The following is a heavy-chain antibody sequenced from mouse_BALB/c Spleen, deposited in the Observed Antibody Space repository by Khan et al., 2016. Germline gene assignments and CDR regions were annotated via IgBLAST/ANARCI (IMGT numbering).Heavy chain of an antibody. D-gene: IGHD2-1*01. CDR2: INSDGSAI. V-gene: IGHV11-2*02. J-gene: IGHJ1*01. CDR1: GFTFSGFW. CDR3: MRDGNYEYFDV. Sequence: EVQLVETGGGLVQPGGSRGLSCEGSGFTFSGFWMSWVRQTPGKTLEWFGDINSDGSAINYAPSIKDRFTIFRDNDKSTLYLQMSNVRSEDTATYSGMRDGNYEYFDVWGAGTTVTVSS.